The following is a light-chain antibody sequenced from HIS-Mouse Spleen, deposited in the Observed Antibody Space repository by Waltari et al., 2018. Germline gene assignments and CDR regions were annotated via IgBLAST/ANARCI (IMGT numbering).Light chain of an antibody. CDR3: QSYDSSNHVV. CDR2: EDN. J-gene: IGLJ2*01. Sequence: NFMLTQPHSVSESPGKTVTISCTRSSGSIASNYLQWYQQRPGRAPTTVIYEDNQRPSGVPDRFSGSIDSSSNSASLTISGLKTEDEADYYCQSYDSSNHVVFGGGTKLTVL. V-gene: IGLV6-57*04. CDR1: SGSIASNY.